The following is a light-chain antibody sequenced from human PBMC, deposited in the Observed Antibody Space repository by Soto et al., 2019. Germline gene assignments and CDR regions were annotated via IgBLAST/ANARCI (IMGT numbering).Light chain of an antibody. V-gene: IGKV1-5*01. Sequence: DIQMTQSPSTLSASVVDRVTITFRASQSISSWLAWYQQKPGKAPKLLIYDASSLESGVPSRFSGSRSETEFTLTISSLQPDDFATYYCQQYNSYSWTCGQGTKGDI. CDR2: DAS. CDR1: QSISSW. CDR3: QQYNSYSWT. J-gene: IGKJ1*01.